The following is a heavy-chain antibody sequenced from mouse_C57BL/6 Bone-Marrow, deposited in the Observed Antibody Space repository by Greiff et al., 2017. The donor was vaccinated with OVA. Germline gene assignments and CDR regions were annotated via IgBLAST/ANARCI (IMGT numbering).Heavy chain of an antibody. CDR3: TTRDYGNYPDY. CDR2: IDPENGDT. CDR1: GFNIKDDY. D-gene: IGHD2-1*01. Sequence: EVKLQQSGAELVRPGASVKLSCTASGFNIKDDYMHWVKQRPEQGLEWIGWIDPENGDTEYASKFQGKATITADTSSNTAYLQLSSLTSEDTAVYYCTTRDYGNYPDYWGQGTTLTVSS. V-gene: IGHV14-4*01. J-gene: IGHJ2*01.